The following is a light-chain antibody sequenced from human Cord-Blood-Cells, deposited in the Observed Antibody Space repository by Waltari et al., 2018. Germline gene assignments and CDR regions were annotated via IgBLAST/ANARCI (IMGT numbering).Light chain of an antibody. CDR2: QDS. CDR1: KSGDQY. Sequence: SYELTQPPSVSVSPGQTASITCSGDKSGDQYACWYQQNPGPSPVLVIDQDSKRPSGIPERFSGSTCVNTATLTISGTQAMDESDYYCQAGDSNTVVFGGGTKLTVL. J-gene: IGLJ2*01. CDR3: QAGDSNTVV. V-gene: IGLV3-1*01.